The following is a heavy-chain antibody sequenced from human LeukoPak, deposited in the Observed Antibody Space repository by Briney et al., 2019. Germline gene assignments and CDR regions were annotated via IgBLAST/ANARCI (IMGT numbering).Heavy chain of an antibody. V-gene: IGHV3-30*18. Sequence: GGSLRLSCAASGFTFSHFGMHWVRQAPGKGLEWVALISYDESDKYYADSVKGRFTISRDNSKNTLFLQMNSLRAEDTAVYYCAKDKNYYGAGSDFDHWGQGTLVTVSS. J-gene: IGHJ4*02. CDR3: AKDKNYYGAGSDFDH. CDR2: ISYDESDK. D-gene: IGHD3-10*01. CDR1: GFTFSHFG.